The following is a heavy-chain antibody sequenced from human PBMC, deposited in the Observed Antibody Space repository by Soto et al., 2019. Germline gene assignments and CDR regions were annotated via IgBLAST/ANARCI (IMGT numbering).Heavy chain of an antibody. V-gene: IGHV3-73*01. J-gene: IGHJ6*02. CDR2: IRSKANSYAT. Sequence: LSLSCAASGFTFSGSAMHWVRQASGKGLEWVGRIRSKANSYATAYAASVKGRFTISRDDSKNTAYLQMNSLKTEDTAVYYCQGSSSPYYYYGMDVWGQGTTVTVSS. CDR3: QGSSSPYYYYGMDV. D-gene: IGHD6-6*01. CDR1: GFTFSGSA.